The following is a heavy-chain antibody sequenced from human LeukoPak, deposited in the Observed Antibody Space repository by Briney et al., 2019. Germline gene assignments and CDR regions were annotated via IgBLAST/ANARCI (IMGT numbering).Heavy chain of an antibody. D-gene: IGHD6-13*01. CDR3: AKDRGIWDSSSWFDY. Sequence: PGGSLRLSCAASGFTFSSYGMHWVRQAPGKGLEWVAFIRYDGSNKYYADSVKGRFTISRDNSKNTLYLQMNSLRAEDTAVYYCAKDRGIWDSSSWFDYWGQGTLVTVSS. V-gene: IGHV3-30*02. CDR1: GFTFSSYG. CDR2: IRYDGSNK. J-gene: IGHJ4*02.